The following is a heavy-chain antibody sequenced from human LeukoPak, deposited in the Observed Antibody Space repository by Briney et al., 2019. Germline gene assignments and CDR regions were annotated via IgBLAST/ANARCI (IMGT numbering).Heavy chain of an antibody. CDR2: IIPIFGIA. J-gene: IGHJ4*02. CDR1: GGTFSSYA. CDR3: ARAHYYDSSGYYSSPFDY. Sequence: ASVKVSCKASGGTFSSYAISWVRQAPGQGLEWMGRIIPIFGIANYAQKFQGRVTTTADKSTSTAYMELSSLRSEDTAVYYCARAHYYDSSGYYSSPFDYWGQGTLVTVSS. D-gene: IGHD3-22*01. V-gene: IGHV1-69*04.